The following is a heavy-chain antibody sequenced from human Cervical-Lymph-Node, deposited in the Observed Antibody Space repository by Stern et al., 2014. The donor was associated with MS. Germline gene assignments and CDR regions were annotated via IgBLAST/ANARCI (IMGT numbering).Heavy chain of an antibody. J-gene: IGHJ4*02. CDR2: ICPGGSDI. Sequence: VQLVQSGPEVKRPGESLKISCQASGYTFTSYWIGWVRQMPGKGLEWLANICPGGSDIRYTPSFQGRFTISADKSSSTAYLQWNNLKTSDTAIYYCARQRYFDYWGQGTLVTVSS. V-gene: IGHV5-51*01. CDR3: ARQRYFDY. CDR1: GYTFTSYW.